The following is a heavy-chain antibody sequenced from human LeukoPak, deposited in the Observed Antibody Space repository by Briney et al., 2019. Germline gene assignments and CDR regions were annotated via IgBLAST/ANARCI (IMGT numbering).Heavy chain of an antibody. D-gene: IGHD2-2*01. Sequence: GGSLRLSCAASGFTFSSYAMSWVRQAPGKGLEWVSAISGSGGSTYYADSVKGRFTISRDNSKNTLYLQMYSLRAEDTAVYYCAKDLSFVVVPAAMTDLDYWGQGTLVTVSS. J-gene: IGHJ4*02. CDR3: AKDLSFVVVPAAMTDLDY. CDR1: GFTFSSYA. CDR2: ISGSGGST. V-gene: IGHV3-23*01.